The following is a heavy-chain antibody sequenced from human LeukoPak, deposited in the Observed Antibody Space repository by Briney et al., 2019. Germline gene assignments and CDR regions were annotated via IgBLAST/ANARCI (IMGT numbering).Heavy chain of an antibody. D-gene: IGHD3-22*01. V-gene: IGHV3-53*01. CDR1: GFTVSSNH. CDR2: IYSGGST. J-gene: IGHJ4*02. CDR3: ASIRTYYYDSSGYFTTPAFDY. Sequence: GGSLRLSCAASGFTVSSNHMSWVRQAPGKGLEWVSVIYSGGSTYYADSVKGRFTISRDNSKNTLYLQMNSLRAEDTAVYYCASIRTYYYDSSGYFTTPAFDYWGQGTLVTVSS.